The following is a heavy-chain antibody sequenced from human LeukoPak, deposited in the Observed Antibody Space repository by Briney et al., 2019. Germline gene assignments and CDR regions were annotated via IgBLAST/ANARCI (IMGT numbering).Heavy chain of an antibody. Sequence: ASVKVSCKASGYTFTTYDINWVRQATGQGLEWMAWMNPNSGNTGYAQKFQGRVIMTRNTSISTAYMELSSLRSEDTAVYYCARVAGNCGGDCYRLVYWGRGTLVTVSS. CDR3: ARVAGNCGGDCYRLVY. D-gene: IGHD2-21*01. J-gene: IGHJ4*01. CDR2: MNPNSGNT. CDR1: GYTFTTYD. V-gene: IGHV1-8*01.